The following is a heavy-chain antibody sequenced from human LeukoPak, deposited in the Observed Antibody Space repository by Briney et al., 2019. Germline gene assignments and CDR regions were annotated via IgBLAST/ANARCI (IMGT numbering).Heavy chain of an antibody. CDR1: GFTFSGST. CDR2: IRSKANNYAT. D-gene: IGHD3-3*01. CDR3: ARDRGITIFGVVIASYYYYYGMDV. J-gene: IGHJ6*02. Sequence: GGSLRLSCAASGFTFSGSTMHWVRQASGKGLEWVGRIRSKANNYATAYATSVKGRFTLSRDDSKNTAYLQMNSLKTEDTAVYYCARDRGITIFGVVIASYYYYYGMDVWGQGTTVTVSS. V-gene: IGHV3-73*01.